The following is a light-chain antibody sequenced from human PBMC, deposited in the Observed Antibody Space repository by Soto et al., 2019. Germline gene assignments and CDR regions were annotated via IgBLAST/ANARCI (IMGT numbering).Light chain of an antibody. CDR2: EVN. Sequence: QSVLTQPASVSGSPGQSITISCTGTSSDVGGYKFVSWYQQHPGKAPKLMIYEVNNRPSGVSDRFSGSKFGNTASLTISGLQADDEADYYCCSYAGRYTYVFGTGTKVTVL. CDR3: CSYAGRYTYV. V-gene: IGLV2-14*01. CDR1: SSDVGGYKF. J-gene: IGLJ1*01.